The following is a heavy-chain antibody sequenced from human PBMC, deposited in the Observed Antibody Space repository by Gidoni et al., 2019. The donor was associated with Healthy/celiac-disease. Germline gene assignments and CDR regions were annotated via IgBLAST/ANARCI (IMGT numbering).Heavy chain of an antibody. CDR3: TRENMITFGGVIAPFDY. J-gene: IGHJ4*02. CDR2: IRSKAYGGTT. CDR1: GFTFGDYA. V-gene: IGHV3-49*03. Sequence: EVQLVESGGGLVQPGRSLRLSCTASGFTFGDYAMSWFRQAPGKGLEWVGFIRSKAYGGTTEYAASVKGRFTISRDDSKSIAYLQMNSLKTEDTAVYCCTRENMITFGGVIAPFDYWGQGTLVTVSS. D-gene: IGHD3-16*02.